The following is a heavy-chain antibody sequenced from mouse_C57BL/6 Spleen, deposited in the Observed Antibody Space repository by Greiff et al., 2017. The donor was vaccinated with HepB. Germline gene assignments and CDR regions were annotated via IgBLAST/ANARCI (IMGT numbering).Heavy chain of an antibody. Sequence: VQLVESGPGLVAPSQSLSITCTVSGFSLTSYGVHWVRQPPGKGLEWLVVIWSDGSTNYNSALKSRLSISKDNSKIQVFLKMNSLQTDDTAMYYCARHTGPPYAMDYWGQGTSVTVSS. CDR2: IWSDGST. V-gene: IGHV2-6-1*01. D-gene: IGHD1-1*01. J-gene: IGHJ4*01. CDR1: GFSLTSYG. CDR3: ARHTGPPYAMDY.